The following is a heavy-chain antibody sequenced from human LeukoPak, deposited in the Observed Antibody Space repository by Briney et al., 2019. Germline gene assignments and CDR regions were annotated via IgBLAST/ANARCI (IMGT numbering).Heavy chain of an antibody. Sequence: SVKVSCKASAGTFSSYAISWVRQAPGQVLEWMGGIIPIFGTANYAQKFQGRVTITTDESTSTAYMELSSLRSEDTAVYYCARGSRYYYYMDVWGKGTTVTVSS. CDR3: ARGSRYYYYMDV. CDR2: IIPIFGTA. CDR1: AGTFSSYA. V-gene: IGHV1-69*05. J-gene: IGHJ6*03. D-gene: IGHD6-19*01.